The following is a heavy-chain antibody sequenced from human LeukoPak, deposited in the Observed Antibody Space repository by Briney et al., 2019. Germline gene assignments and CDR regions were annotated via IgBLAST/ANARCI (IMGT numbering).Heavy chain of an antibody. CDR2: ISYDGSRK. V-gene: IGHV3-30*04. J-gene: IGHJ6*02. Sequence: PGTSLRLSCVASRFAFSRYAMHWVRQAPGKGLEWVTAISYDGSRKYYTDSVKGRFSISRDDSKSTLYLEMNSLTIEDTAMYYCARAPTGMDVWGQGTTVIVSS. CDR3: ARAPTGMDV. CDR1: RFAFSRYA.